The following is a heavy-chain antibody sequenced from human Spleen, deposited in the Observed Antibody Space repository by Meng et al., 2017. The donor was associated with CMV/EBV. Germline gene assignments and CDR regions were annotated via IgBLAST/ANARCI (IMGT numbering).Heavy chain of an antibody. CDR2: IYHSGST. V-gene: IGHV4-34*01. CDR1: FSGYY. D-gene: IGHD3-10*01. J-gene: IGHJ5*02. CDR3: ARTSYFYASGTYDLHQNWFDP. Sequence: FSGYYWSWIRQPPGKGLEWIGEIYHSGSTNFNPSLKSRVTMSVDKSTNQFSLRLNSVTAADTAVYYCARTSYFYASGTYDLHQNWFDPWGQGALVTVSS.